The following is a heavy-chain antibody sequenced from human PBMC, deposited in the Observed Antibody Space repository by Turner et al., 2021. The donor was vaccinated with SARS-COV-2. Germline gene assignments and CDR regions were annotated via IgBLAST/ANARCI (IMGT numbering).Heavy chain of an antibody. V-gene: IGHV4-59*08. CDR1: GDSISSYY. J-gene: IGHJ4*02. CDR2: VYYSGST. D-gene: IGHD6-19*01. CDR3: ARQSSGWYLPYFDY. Sequence: QMQLQESGPGLVKPSETLSLTCTVSGDSISSYYWSWIRQPPGKGLAWIGYVYYSGSTNYNPSLRSRVIISVDTSKNQFSLKRSFVTAADTALYYCARQSSGWYLPYFDYWGQGTLVTVSS.